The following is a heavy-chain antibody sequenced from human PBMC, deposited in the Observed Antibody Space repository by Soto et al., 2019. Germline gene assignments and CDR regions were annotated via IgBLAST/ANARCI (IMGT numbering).Heavy chain of an antibody. CDR1: GFTFSSYG. D-gene: IGHD1-26*01. CDR2: IWYDGSNK. Sequence: GGSLRLSCAASGFTFSSYGMHWVRQAPGKGLEWVAVIWYDGSNKYYADSVKGRFTISRDNSKNTLYLQMNSLRAEDTAVYYCAREARIVEKGSFDYWGQGTLVTVSS. J-gene: IGHJ4*02. V-gene: IGHV3-33*01. CDR3: AREARIVEKGSFDY.